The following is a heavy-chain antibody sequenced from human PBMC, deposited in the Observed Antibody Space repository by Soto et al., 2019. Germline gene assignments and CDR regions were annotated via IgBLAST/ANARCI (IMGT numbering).Heavy chain of an antibody. V-gene: IGHV4-34*01. J-gene: IGHJ6*02. CDR3: AVVAATPKGLPYYYGMDV. Sequence: SETLSLTCAVYGGSFSGYYWSWIRQPPGKGLEWIGEINHSGSTNYNPSLKSRVTISVDTSKNQFSLKLSSVTAADTAVYYCAVVAATPKGLPYYYGMDVWGQGTTVTVSS. CDR1: GGSFSGYY. CDR2: INHSGST. D-gene: IGHD2-15*01.